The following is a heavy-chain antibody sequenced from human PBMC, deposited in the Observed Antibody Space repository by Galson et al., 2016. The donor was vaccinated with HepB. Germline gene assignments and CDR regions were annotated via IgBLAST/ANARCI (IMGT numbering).Heavy chain of an antibody. CDR3: AREGLADGSYFDY. V-gene: IGHV3-7*01. J-gene: IGHJ4*02. CDR2: IKQDGSEK. D-gene: IGHD5-24*01. Sequence: SLRFSCAASGFTFSSYSMTWVRQAPGKGLEWVANIKQDGSEKYYVDSVKGRFTISRDNARNSLYLQMNSLRAEDTGIYYCAREGLADGSYFDYWGRGTLVTVS. CDR1: GFTFSSYS.